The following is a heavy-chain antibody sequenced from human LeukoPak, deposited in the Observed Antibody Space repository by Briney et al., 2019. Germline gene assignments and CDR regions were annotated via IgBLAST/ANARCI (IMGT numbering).Heavy chain of an antibody. CDR3: ARGGHGDYVSDWFDP. V-gene: IGHV1-18*01. Sequence: ASVKVPCKASGYTFTSYAISWVRQAPGQGLEWMGWISAYNGNTKYAQKVQGRVTMTTDTSASTAYMELRSLRSDDTAVYYCARGGHGDYVSDWFDPWGQGTLVTVSS. D-gene: IGHD4-17*01. CDR2: ISAYNGNT. CDR1: GYTFTSYA. J-gene: IGHJ5*02.